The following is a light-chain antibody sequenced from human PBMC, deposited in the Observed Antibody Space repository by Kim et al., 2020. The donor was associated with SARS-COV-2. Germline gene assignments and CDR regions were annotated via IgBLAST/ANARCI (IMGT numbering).Light chain of an antibody. V-gene: IGKV3-11*01. Sequence: SVTPGERSTLACRATQRLSTYVAWYQQKVAQPPSLLIADGTIRAAGLPARFSGSRSGTDFTLTISSLDPEDFAVYYCQQRGNWPTFGQGTRLEIK. CDR1: QRLSTY. CDR3: QQRGNWPT. J-gene: IGKJ5*01. CDR2: DGT.